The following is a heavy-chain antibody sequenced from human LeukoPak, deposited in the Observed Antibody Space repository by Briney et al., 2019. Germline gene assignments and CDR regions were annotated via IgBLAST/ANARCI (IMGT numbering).Heavy chain of an antibody. D-gene: IGHD3-22*01. CDR3: ARDGFSSGYPYDAFDI. CDR2: IYSGGST. Sequence: GGSLRLSCAASGFTVSSNYMSWVRQAPGKGLECVSVIYSGGSTYYADSVKGRFTISRDNSKNTLYLQTNSLRAEDTAVYYCARDGFSSGYPYDAFDIWGQGTMVTVSS. CDR1: GFTVSSNY. V-gene: IGHV3-53*01. J-gene: IGHJ3*02.